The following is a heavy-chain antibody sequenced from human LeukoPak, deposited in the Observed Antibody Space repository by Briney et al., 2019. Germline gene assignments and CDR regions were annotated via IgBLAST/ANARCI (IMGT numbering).Heavy chain of an antibody. CDR3: ARVHSYCSTTSCRDY. Sequence: ASVKVSCKASGYTFTSYGISWVRQAPGQGLEWMGWISAYNGNSNYAQKFEGRVTMTTDTSTSTGYRELRSLRSDDTAVYYCARVHSYCSTTSCRDYWGQGTLVTVSS. J-gene: IGHJ4*02. V-gene: IGHV1-18*01. CDR2: ISAYNGNS. CDR1: GYTFTSYG. D-gene: IGHD2-2*01.